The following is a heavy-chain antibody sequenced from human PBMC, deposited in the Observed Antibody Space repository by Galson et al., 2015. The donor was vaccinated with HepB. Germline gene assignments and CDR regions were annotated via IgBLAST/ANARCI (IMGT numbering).Heavy chain of an antibody. Sequence: SLRLSCAASGFTFGDYAMSWVRQAPGKGLEWVGSIRSKAYGGTTEYAASVKGRFTISRDDSKSIAYLQMNSLKTEDTAVYYCTREDSSSWYKSFSDYWGQGTLVTVSS. J-gene: IGHJ4*02. CDR1: GFTFGDYA. V-gene: IGHV3-49*04. CDR3: TREDSSSWYKSFSDY. D-gene: IGHD6-13*01. CDR2: IRSKAYGGTT.